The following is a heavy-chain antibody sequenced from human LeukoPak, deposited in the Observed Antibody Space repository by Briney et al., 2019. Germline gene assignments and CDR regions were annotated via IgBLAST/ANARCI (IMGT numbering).Heavy chain of an antibody. CDR2: IKRKTEGGTT. CDR3: TTGNFGPY. J-gene: IGHJ4*02. V-gene: IGHV3-15*07. D-gene: IGHD3-10*01. Sequence: GGSLRLSCAASGFTFSDAWMNWVHQAPGKGLEWVGRIKRKTEGGTTDYVAPVKGRFIISRDDSKNTLYLQMNSLKTEDTAFYYCTTGNFGPYWGQGTLVTVSS. CDR1: GFTFSDAW.